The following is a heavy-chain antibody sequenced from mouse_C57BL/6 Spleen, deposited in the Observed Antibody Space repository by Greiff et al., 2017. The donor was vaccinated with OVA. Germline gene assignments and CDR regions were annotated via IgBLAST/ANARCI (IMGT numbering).Heavy chain of an antibody. CDR1: GFTFTDYY. D-gene: IGHD2-14*01. J-gene: IGHJ4*01. V-gene: IGHV7-3*01. CDR3: ARYWGVRPAMDY. CDR2: IRNKANGYTT. Sequence: EVHLVESGGGLVQPGGSLSLSCAASGFTFTDYYMSWVRQPPGKALEWLGFIRNKANGYTTEYSASVKGRFTISRDNSQSILYLQMNALRAEDSATYCCARYWGVRPAMDYWGQGTSVTVSS.